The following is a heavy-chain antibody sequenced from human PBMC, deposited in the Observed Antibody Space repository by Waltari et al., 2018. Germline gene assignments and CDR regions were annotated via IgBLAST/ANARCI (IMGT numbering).Heavy chain of an antibody. Sequence: EAQLVESGGDVVQPGGSLRLSCVGSGFIFSTYWMHWLRQDPGKGLVWGSRNTGDGALNFYADSVKGRFTISRDNARNTLSLEMNNVRDEDTAIYYCATESLGAGHRYFEVWGRGTLVTVSS. V-gene: IGHV3-74*01. D-gene: IGHD7-27*01. CDR2: NTGDGALN. CDR3: ATESLGAGHRYFEV. CDR1: GFIFSTYW. J-gene: IGHJ2*01.